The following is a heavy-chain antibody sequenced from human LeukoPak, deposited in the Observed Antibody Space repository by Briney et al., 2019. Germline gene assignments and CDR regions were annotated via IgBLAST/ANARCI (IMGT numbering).Heavy chain of an antibody. CDR1: GFTFSSYW. V-gene: IGHV3-7*01. J-gene: IGHJ4*01. CDR3: ARECLQGYHESSGFEY. Sequence: GGSLRLSCAASGFTFSSYWMSWVRQAPGKGLEWVANINQDGSEKYYVDSVKGRFTISRDNAKNSLYLQMNSLRAEDTAVYYCARECLQGYHESSGFEYWGHGTLVTVSS. CDR2: INQDGSEK. D-gene: IGHD3-22*01.